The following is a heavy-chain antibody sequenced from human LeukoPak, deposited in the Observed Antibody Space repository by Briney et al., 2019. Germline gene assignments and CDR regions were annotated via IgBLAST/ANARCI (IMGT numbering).Heavy chain of an antibody. J-gene: IGHJ5*02. CDR2: IYYSGST. V-gene: IGHV4-59*11. D-gene: IGHD3-3*01. Sequence: PSETLSLTCTVSGGPISSHYWSWIRQPPGKGLEWIGYIYYSGSTNYNPSLKSRVTISVDTSKNQFSLKLSSVTAADTAVYYCARVGVPTNWFDPWGQGTLVTVSS. CDR3: ARVGVPTNWFDP. CDR1: GGPISSHY.